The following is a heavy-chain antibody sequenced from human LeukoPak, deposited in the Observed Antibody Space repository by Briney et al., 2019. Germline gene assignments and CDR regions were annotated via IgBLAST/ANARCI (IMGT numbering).Heavy chain of an antibody. CDR2: MNPNSGNT. V-gene: IGHV1-8*01. D-gene: IGHD7-27*01. J-gene: IGHJ4*02. CDR1: GYTFTSYD. Sequence: ASVKVSCKASGYTFTSYDINGVRQATGQQLEWMGWMNPNSGNTGYAQKFQGRATMTRNTSISTAYMELSSLRSEDTAVYYCARGPPNWGFDYWGQGTLVTVSS. CDR3: ARGPPNWGFDY.